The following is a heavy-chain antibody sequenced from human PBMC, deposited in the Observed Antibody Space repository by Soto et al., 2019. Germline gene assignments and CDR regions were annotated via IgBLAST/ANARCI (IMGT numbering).Heavy chain of an antibody. CDR1: GGSVSSGSLH. V-gene: IGHV4-61*01. J-gene: IGHJ4*02. D-gene: IGHD6-19*01. Sequence: LSLTCSVSGGSVSSGSLHWSWIRQPPGKGLQFIGSIFYNGTANYSPSLKNRVSISIDTSQSQFFLQLISVAAADTAVYYCARIGGWYDIDFWGQGSLVTVSS. CDR2: IFYNGTA. CDR3: ARIGGWYDIDF.